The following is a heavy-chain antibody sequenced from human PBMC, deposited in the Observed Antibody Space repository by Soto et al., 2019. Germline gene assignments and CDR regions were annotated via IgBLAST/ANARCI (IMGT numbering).Heavy chain of an antibody. CDR2: VSGSGDST. CDR1: GFTFSSYA. J-gene: IGHJ6*03. CDR3: AKGPTRRVYYYYYKRHV. V-gene: IGHV3-23*01. Sequence: EVELLASGGGLVQPGGSLSLACAASGFTFSSYAMSWVRQGPGKGLEWVSSVSGSGDSTYYADSVKCRFTVSRDNSKNSLFLQMDSLKAEHKAVCYCAKGPTRRVYYYYYKRHVWGKATAVTVSS. D-gene: IGHD1-26*01.